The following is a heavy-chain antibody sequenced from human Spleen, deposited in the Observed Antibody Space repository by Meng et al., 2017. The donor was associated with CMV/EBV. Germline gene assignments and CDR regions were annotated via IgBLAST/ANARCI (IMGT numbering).Heavy chain of an antibody. CDR3: ASVGFCSGTTCYTGDYSSRRHFEH. J-gene: IGHJ4*02. D-gene: IGHD2-2*02. V-gene: IGHV1-69*05. CDR2: IIPIFGTA. Sequence: SVKVSCKASGCSFRSYSISWVRQAPGQGLEWMGGIIPIFGTANYAQKLQGRVTITTDESRITAYMELSSLRSEDTAIYYCASVGFCSGTTCYTGDYSSRRHFEHWGQGTLVTVSS. CDR1: GCSFRSYS.